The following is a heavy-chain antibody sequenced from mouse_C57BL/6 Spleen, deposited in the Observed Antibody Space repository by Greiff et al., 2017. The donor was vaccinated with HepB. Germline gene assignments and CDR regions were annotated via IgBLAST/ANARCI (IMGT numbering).Heavy chain of an antibody. CDR3: ARSSDSTDGSSYGNY. CDR2: INPNNGGT. D-gene: IGHD1-1*01. V-gene: IGHV1-26*01. J-gene: IGHJ2*01. CDR1: GYTFTDYY. Sequence: EVQLQQSGPELVKPGASVKISCTASGYTFTDYYMNWVKQSHGKSLEWIGDINPNNGGTSYNQKFKGKATLTVDKSSSTAYMELRSLTSEDSAVYYCARSSDSTDGSSYGNYWGQGTTLTVSS.